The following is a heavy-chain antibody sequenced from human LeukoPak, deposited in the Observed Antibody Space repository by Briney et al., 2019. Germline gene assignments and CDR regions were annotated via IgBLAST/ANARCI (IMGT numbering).Heavy chain of an antibody. V-gene: IGHV3-48*04. CDR1: GFTFSSYS. J-gene: IGHJ4*02. Sequence: LAGGSLRLSCAASGFTFSSYSMNWIRQAPGKGLEWISYISNSGNTKYYADSVKGRFSISRDNANNSVYLQMNNLRAEDTAVYYCAAVIDYWGQGTLVTVSS. CDR3: AAVIDY. CDR2: ISNSGNTK.